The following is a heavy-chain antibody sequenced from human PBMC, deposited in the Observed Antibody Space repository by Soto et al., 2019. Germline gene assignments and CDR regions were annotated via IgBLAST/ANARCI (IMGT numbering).Heavy chain of an antibody. CDR2: TYYRSKWYN. D-gene: IGHD6-13*01. CDR3: AKAGGYSSSTNGMDV. V-gene: IGHV6-1*01. Sequence: SQTLSLTCAISGDSVSSNSAAWNWIRQSPSRGLEWLGRTYYRSKWYNEYAVSVKSRIAINPDTSKNQFSLQLNSVTPEDTAVYYCAKAGGYSSSTNGMDVWGQGTTVTVSS. J-gene: IGHJ6*02. CDR1: GDSVSSNSAA.